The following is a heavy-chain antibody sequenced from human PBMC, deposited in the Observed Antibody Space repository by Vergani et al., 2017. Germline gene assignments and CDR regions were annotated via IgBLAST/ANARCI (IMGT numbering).Heavy chain of an antibody. J-gene: IGHJ5*02. CDR1: GFTFSSYA. V-gene: IGHV3-23*01. CDR3: AKDGAIFGVVPNWFDP. CDR2: ISGSGGST. Sequence: EVQLLESGGGLVQPGGSLRLSCAASGFTFSSYAMSWVRQAPGKGLEWVSAISGSGGSTYYADSVKGRFTISRDNSKNTLYLQMNSLRAEDTALYYCAKDGAIFGVVPNWFDPWGQGTLVTVSS. D-gene: IGHD3-3*01.